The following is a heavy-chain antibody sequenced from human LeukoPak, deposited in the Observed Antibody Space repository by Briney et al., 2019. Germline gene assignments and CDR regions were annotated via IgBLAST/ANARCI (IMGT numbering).Heavy chain of an antibody. J-gene: IGHJ3*02. V-gene: IGHV1-8*01. CDR3: ARSRIYYDSSGFLTLDAFDI. Sequence: ASVKVSCKASGYTFTSYDINWVRQATGHGLDWMGWMNPNSGNTGYAQKFQGRVTMTRNTSISTAYMELSSLRSEDTAVYYCARSRIYYDSSGFLTLDAFDIWGQGTMVTVSS. D-gene: IGHD3-22*01. CDR2: MNPNSGNT. CDR1: GYTFTSYD.